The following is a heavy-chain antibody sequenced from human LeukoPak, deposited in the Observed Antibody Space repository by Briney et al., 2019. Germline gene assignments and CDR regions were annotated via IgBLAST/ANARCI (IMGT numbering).Heavy chain of an antibody. CDR1: GFTFGDYY. CDR3: ARVGKVGATGALDI. J-gene: IGHJ3*02. V-gene: IGHV3-11*04. CDR2: ISDGGTTI. D-gene: IGHD1-26*01. Sequence: GGSLRLSCAASGFTFGDYYMSWIRQAPGKGLQWLSYISDGGTTIFDADSVKGRFTISRDNAKKSLYLQLNSLRAEDTAVYYCARVGKVGATGALDIWGQGTLVTVSS.